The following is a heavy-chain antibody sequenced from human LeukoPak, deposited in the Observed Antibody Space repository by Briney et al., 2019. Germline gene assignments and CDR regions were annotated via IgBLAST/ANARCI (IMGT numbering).Heavy chain of an antibody. CDR2: ISSSSSYI. D-gene: IGHD2-2*01. CDR3: AREVSGTSSTSPTQPYYYYYCMDV. J-gene: IGHJ6*03. V-gene: IGHV3-21*01. Sequence: GGSLRLSCAASGFTFSSYSMNWVRQAPGKGLEWVSSISSSSSYIYYADSVKGRFTISRDNAKNSLYLQMNSLRAEDTAVYYCAREVSGTSSTSPTQPYYYYYCMDVWGKGTTVTVSS. CDR1: GFTFSSYS.